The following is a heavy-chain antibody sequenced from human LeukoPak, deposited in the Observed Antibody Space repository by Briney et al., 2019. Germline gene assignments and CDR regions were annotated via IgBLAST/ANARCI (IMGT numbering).Heavy chain of an antibody. CDR2: ISTYTGNT. CDR1: GYTFTSYG. Sequence: EASVKVSCKASGYTFTSYGISWVRQAPGQGLEWMGWISTYTGNTNYAQNLQDRVTVTTDTSTSTAYMELRSLRSDDTAVYYCARGSYGDYGDWYFDLWGRGTLVTVSS. CDR3: ARGSYGDYGDWYFDL. V-gene: IGHV1-18*04. J-gene: IGHJ2*01. D-gene: IGHD4-17*01.